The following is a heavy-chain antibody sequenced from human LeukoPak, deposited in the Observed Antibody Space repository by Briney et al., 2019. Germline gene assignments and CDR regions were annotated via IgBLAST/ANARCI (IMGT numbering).Heavy chain of an antibody. CDR3: ARDRYCSSTSCPTGDDAFHI. D-gene: IGHD2-2*01. J-gene: IGHJ3*02. V-gene: IGHV3-74*01. Sequence: GGSLRLSCAASGFTFSSYWMHWVRQAPGKGLAWVSRINSDGSSTSYADSVKGRFTISRDNAKNTLYLQMNSLRAEDTAVYYCARDRYCSSTSCPTGDDAFHIWGQGTMVTVSS. CDR1: GFTFSSYW. CDR2: INSDGSST.